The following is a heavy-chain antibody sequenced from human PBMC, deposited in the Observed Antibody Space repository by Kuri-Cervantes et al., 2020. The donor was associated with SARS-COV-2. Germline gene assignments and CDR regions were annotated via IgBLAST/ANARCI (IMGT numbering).Heavy chain of an antibody. D-gene: IGHD5-24*01. CDR2: MNPNSGNT. J-gene: IGHJ6*02. Sequence: ASVKVSCKASGYTFTSYDINWVRQATGQGLEWMGWMNPNSGNTGYAQKFQGRVTITADKSTSTAYMELSSLRSEDTAVYYCARGNVRWLQRYYYYGMDVWGQGTTVTVSS. CDR3: ARGNVRWLQRYYYYGMDV. CDR1: GYTFTSYD. V-gene: IGHV1-8*01.